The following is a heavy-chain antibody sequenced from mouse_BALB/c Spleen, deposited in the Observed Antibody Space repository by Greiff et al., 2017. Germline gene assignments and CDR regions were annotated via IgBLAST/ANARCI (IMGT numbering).Heavy chain of an antibody. V-gene: IGHV2-6-7*01. CDR1: GFSLTGYG. J-gene: IGHJ1*01. Sequence: VQVVESGPGLVAPSQSLSITCTVSGFSLTGYGVNWVRQPPGKGLEWLGMIWGDGSTDYNSALKSRLSISKDNSKSQVFLKMNSLQTDDTARYYCARDSSSYGSSPWYFDVWGAGTTVTVSS. D-gene: IGHD1-1*01. CDR3: ARDSSSYGSSPWYFDV. CDR2: IWGDGST.